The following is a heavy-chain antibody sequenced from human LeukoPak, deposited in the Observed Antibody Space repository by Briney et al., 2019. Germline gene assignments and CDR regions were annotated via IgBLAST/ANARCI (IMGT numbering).Heavy chain of an antibody. Sequence: AASVNVSCTASGGTFSSYAISWVRQAPGQGLEWMGRIIPILGIANYAQKFQGRVTITADKSTSTAYMELSSLRSEDTAVYYCARDLYGGNSSGDYWGQGTLVTVSS. D-gene: IGHD4-23*01. CDR3: ARDLYGGNSSGDY. CDR2: IIPILGIA. CDR1: GGTFSSYA. V-gene: IGHV1-69*04. J-gene: IGHJ4*02.